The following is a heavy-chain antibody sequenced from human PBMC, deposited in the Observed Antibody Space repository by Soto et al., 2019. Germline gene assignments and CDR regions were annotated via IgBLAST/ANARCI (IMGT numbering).Heavy chain of an antibody. Sequence: GASLKISCKGSGYSFTSYWISWVRQMPGKGLEWMGRIDPSDSYTNYSPSFQGHVTISADKSISTAYLQWSSLKASDTAMYYCARQGSRNYDILTGYYYYYGMDGWGQGTTVTVSS. D-gene: IGHD3-9*01. CDR3: ARQGSRNYDILTGYYYYYGMDG. J-gene: IGHJ6*02. CDR2: IDPSDSYT. V-gene: IGHV5-10-1*01. CDR1: GYSFTSYW.